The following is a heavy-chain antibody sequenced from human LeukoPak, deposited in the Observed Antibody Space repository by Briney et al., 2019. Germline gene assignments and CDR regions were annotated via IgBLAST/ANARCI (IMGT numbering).Heavy chain of an antibody. V-gene: IGHV1-2*04. Sequence: ASVKVSCKASGYTFTDYYIHWVRQAPGQGLEWVGWIHPYSGGAGHAQTFQGWVSMTRDTSISTAYMELPSLRSDDTAVYYCARDLIHSDVVATPDAFDLWGQGAMVTVSS. D-gene: IGHD5-12*01. CDR2: IHPYSGGA. CDR1: GYTFTDYY. J-gene: IGHJ3*01. CDR3: ARDLIHSDVVATPDAFDL.